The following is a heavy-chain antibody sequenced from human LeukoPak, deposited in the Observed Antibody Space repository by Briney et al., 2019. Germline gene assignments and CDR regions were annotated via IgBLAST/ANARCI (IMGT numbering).Heavy chain of an antibody. V-gene: IGHV4-61*02. CDR1: GGSISSGNKY. CDR2: FHTSGST. Sequence: SETLSLTCTVSGGSISSGNKYWSWIRQPAGKGLEWIGRFHTSGSTNYNPSLESRVTISVDTSKNQFSLKLYSVTAADTAVYFCARVDGSCSGGSCPSGNWFDPWGQGTLVTVSS. J-gene: IGHJ5*02. D-gene: IGHD2-15*01. CDR3: ARVDGSCSGGSCPSGNWFDP.